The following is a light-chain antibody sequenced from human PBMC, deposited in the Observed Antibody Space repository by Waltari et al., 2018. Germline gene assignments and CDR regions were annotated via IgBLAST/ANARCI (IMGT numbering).Light chain of an antibody. V-gene: IGKV1-39*01. CDR1: QSINSY. J-gene: IGKJ4*01. Sequence: DIQMTQSPSSLSASLGYRVTITCRASQSINSYLNWYQQKPGKAPKVLIFAASSLQSGVPSRFSGSGSGTDFTLTISSLQPEDFATYSCQQSYRTPLTFGGWTKVEIK. CDR3: QQSYRTPLT. CDR2: AAS.